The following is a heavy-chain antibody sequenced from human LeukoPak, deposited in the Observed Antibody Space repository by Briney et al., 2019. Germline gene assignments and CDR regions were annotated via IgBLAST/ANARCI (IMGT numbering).Heavy chain of an antibody. D-gene: IGHD3-3*01. J-gene: IGHJ5*02. Sequence: ASVKVSCKASGYTFTSYDINWVRQATGQGLEWMGWMNPNSGNTGYAQKFQGRVTMTRNTSISTAYMELSSLRSEDTAVYYCARENRGRRFLEWLLCWFDPWGQGTLVTVCS. CDR3: ARENRGRRFLEWLLCWFDP. CDR2: MNPNSGNT. V-gene: IGHV1-8*01. CDR1: GYTFTSYD.